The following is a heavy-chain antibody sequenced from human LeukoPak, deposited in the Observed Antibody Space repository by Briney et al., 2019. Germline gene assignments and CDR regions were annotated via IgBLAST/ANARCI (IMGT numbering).Heavy chain of an antibody. CDR3: ARDTGSSWFHAFDY. CDR2: ISGNGEST. J-gene: IGHJ4*02. V-gene: IGHV3-64*01. D-gene: IGHD6-13*01. Sequence: GGSLRLSCAASGFTFGGYAMHWVRQAPGKGLEYVSAISGNGESTSYANSVKGRFTISRDNSKNTLYLQMGSLRPEDMAVYYCARDTGSSWFHAFDYWGRGTLVTVSS. CDR1: GFTFGGYA.